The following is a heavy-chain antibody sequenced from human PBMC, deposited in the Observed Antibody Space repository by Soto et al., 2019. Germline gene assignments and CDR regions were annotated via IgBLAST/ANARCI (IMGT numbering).Heavy chain of an antibody. D-gene: IGHD6-19*01. CDR3: ASDRSSGWDQGHGTDV. J-gene: IGHJ6*02. CDR2: IYYSGST. V-gene: IGHV4-59*01. CDR1: GGSISTYY. Sequence: SETLSLTCTVSGGSISTYYWSWIRQPPGKGLEWIGYIYYSGSTNYNPALKSRVTISVETSKNQFPLKLRTGTAADTAVYYCASDRSSGWDQGHGTDVWGQGTTVTVSS.